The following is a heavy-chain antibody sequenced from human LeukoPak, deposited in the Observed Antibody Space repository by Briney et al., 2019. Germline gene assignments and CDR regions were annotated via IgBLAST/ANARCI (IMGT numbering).Heavy chain of an antibody. CDR1: GFTFSSYS. CDR3: ARDSGSNNIYDSSGYLIDY. CDR2: ISSSSSYI. D-gene: IGHD3-22*01. Sequence: PGGSLRLSCAASGFTFSSYSMNWVRQAPGKGLEWVSSISSSSSYIYYADSVKGRFTISRDNAKNSLYLQMNSLRAEDTAVYYCARDSGSNNIYDSSGYLIDYWGQGTLVTVSS. V-gene: IGHV3-21*01. J-gene: IGHJ4*02.